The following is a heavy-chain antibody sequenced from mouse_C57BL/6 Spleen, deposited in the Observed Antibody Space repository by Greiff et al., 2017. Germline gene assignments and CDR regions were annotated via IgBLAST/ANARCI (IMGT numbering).Heavy chain of an antibody. V-gene: IGHV1-81*01. CDR3: GVGLLAY. Sequence: QVQLQQSGAELARPGASVKLSCKASGYTFTSYGISWVKQRTGQGLEWIGEIYPRRGNTYYNEKFKGRATLTADKSSSTAYMELRSLTSEDSAVYFCGVGLLAYWGQGTLVTVSA. D-gene: IGHD1-1*02. CDR2: IYPRRGNT. J-gene: IGHJ3*01. CDR1: GYTFTSYG.